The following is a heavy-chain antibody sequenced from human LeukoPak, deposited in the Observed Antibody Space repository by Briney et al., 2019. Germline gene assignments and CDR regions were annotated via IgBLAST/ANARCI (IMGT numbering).Heavy chain of an antibody. CDR3: ARGVGTGYGPRPGVNWFDP. J-gene: IGHJ5*02. CDR1: GGSFSGYY. D-gene: IGHD6-6*01. Sequence: SETLSLTCAVYGGSFSGYYWSWIRQPPGKGLEWIGEINHSGSTNYNPSLKSRVTISVDTSKNQFSLKLSSVTAADTAVYYCARGVGTGYGPRPGVNWFDPWGQGTLVTVSS. V-gene: IGHV4-34*01. CDR2: INHSGST.